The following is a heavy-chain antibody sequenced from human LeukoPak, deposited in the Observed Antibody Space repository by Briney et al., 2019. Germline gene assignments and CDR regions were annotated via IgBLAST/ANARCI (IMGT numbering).Heavy chain of an antibody. V-gene: IGHV3-48*02. CDR2: ISSSSSSV. J-gene: IGHJ2*01. Sequence: PGGSLRLSCAASGFTFSGFGMHWVRQAPGKGLEWVSYISSSSSSVHYADSVKGRFTISRDNAKNSLYLQMDSLRDEDTAVYYCARPMVRETDWYFDLWGRGTQVTVSS. D-gene: IGHD3-10*01. CDR3: ARPMVRETDWYFDL. CDR1: GFTFSGFG.